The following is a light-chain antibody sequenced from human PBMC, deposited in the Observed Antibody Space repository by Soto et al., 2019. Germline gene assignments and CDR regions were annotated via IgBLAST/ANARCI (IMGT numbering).Light chain of an antibody. CDR1: ESIESRY. Sequence: EIVLTQSPATLSLSPGERATLSCRASESIESRYLAWYQQRPGQAPRLLIYGTSSRDTGIPDMFSGSGSGTDFSLTISRLEPVDFAVYYCQQFGSSPGFTFGPGTKVDIK. CDR2: GTS. CDR3: QQFGSSPGFT. J-gene: IGKJ3*01. V-gene: IGKV3-20*01.